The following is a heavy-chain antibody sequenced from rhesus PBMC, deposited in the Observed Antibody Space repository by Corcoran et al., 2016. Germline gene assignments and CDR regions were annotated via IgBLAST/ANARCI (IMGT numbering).Heavy chain of an antibody. J-gene: IGHJ6*01. CDR2: ISPSSGNT. Sequence: QVQLVRSGAEAKKPGSSLKVSCKAPGSIFTDYYIHWGRQALRPGLQWVGWISPSSGNTKYAQKFQGRVTMTRDTSTNTAYMELSSLRSEDTAMYYCAREGISSATGGLDSWGQGVVVTVSS. D-gene: IGHD6-43*01. CDR1: GSIFTDYY. CDR3: AREGISSATGGLDS. V-gene: IGHV1S2*01.